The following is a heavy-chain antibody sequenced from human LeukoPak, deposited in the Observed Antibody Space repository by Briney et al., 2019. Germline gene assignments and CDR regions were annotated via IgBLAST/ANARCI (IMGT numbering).Heavy chain of an antibody. J-gene: IGHJ4*02. D-gene: IGHD2-8*02. V-gene: IGHV3-23*01. CDR3: AKRGVVIRVILVGFHKEAYYFDS. Sequence: PGGSLRLSCAVSGFTLSNYDMSWVRQAPGKGLEWVAGISGSGGRTNYADSVKGRFTISRDNPKNTLYLQMNSLRVEDTAVYFCAKRGVVIRVILVGFHKEAYYFDSWGQGALVTVSS. CDR1: GFTLSNYD. CDR2: ISGSGGRT.